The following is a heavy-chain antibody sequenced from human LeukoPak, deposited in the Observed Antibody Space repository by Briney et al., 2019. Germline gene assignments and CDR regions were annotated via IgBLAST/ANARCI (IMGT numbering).Heavy chain of an antibody. Sequence: SETLSLTCAVYGGSFSGYYWSWIRQPPGKGLEWIGEINHSGSTNYNPSLKSRITISVDTSRNQFSLKLSSVTAADTAVYYCASLSSSSWYLGWGQGTLVTVSS. CDR3: ASLSSSSWYLG. CDR2: INHSGST. V-gene: IGHV4-34*01. J-gene: IGHJ4*02. D-gene: IGHD6-13*01. CDR1: GGSFSGYY.